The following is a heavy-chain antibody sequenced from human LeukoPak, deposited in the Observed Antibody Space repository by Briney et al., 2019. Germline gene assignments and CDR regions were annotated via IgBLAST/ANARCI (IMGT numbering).Heavy chain of an antibody. D-gene: IGHD1-26*01. CDR1: GFTFSSYA. CDR2: ISYDGSNK. J-gene: IGHJ4*02. CDR3: ARDHQPQWELLGY. V-gene: IGHV3-30-3*01. Sequence: GGSLRLSCAASGFTFSSYAMHWVRQAPGKGLEWVAVISYDGSNKYYAGSVKGRFTISRDNSKNTLYLQMNSLRAEDTAVYYCARDHQPQWELLGYWGQGTLVTVSS.